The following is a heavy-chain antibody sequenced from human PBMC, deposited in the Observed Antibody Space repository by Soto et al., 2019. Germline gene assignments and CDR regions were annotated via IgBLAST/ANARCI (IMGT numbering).Heavy chain of an antibody. Sequence: ASVKVSCKASGYSFTDYHIHWVRQAPGQGLEWLGRINPKSGGTSTAQKFQGWVAMTTDTSISTASMELTRLTSDDTAIYYCARGDSTDCSNGVCSFFYNHDMDVWGQGTTVTVSS. D-gene: IGHD2-8*01. V-gene: IGHV1-2*04. CDR3: ARGDSTDCSNGVCSFFYNHDMDV. J-gene: IGHJ6*02. CDR1: GYSFTDYH. CDR2: INPKSGGT.